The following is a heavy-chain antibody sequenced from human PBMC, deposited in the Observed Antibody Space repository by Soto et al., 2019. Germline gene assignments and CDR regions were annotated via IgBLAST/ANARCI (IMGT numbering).Heavy chain of an antibody. Sequence: GGSLRLSCAASGFTFSSYSMNWVRQAPGKGLEWVSSISSSSSYIYYADSVKGRFTISRDNAKNSLYLQMNSLRAEDTAVYYWARDLDSSGWIGYWGQGTLVTVSS. D-gene: IGHD6-19*01. CDR2: ISSSSSYI. V-gene: IGHV3-21*01. CDR3: ARDLDSSGWIGY. CDR1: GFTFSSYS. J-gene: IGHJ4*02.